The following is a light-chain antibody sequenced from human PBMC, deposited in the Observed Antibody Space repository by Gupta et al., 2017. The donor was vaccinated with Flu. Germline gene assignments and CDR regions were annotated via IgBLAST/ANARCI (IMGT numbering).Light chain of an antibody. J-gene: IGLJ3*02. Sequence: QLVLTQSPSASASLGALVKLTCTLSSGHSSYAIAWHQQQPEKSPRYLMKLNSDGSHSKGDGIPDRFSGSSSGAERYLTIASLQSEDEADYYCQTWGTGIRVFGGGTKLTVL. CDR1: SGHSSYA. CDR2: LNSDGSH. CDR3: QTWGTGIRV. V-gene: IGLV4-69*01.